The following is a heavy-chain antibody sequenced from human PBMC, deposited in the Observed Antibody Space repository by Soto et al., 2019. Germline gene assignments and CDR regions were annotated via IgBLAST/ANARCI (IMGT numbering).Heavy chain of an antibody. J-gene: IGHJ4*02. CDR1: GGTFSSYA. Sequence: QVQLVQSGAEVKKPGSSVKVSCKASGGTFSSYAISWVRQAPGQGLEWMGGIIPISGTADYAQKFQGRVTITAHESTSAAYMEVSSLRSEDTAVYYCARDGGVYDYSPFDYWGQGTLVTVSS. D-gene: IGHD4-4*01. V-gene: IGHV1-69*12. CDR2: IIPISGTA. CDR3: ARDGGVYDYSPFDY.